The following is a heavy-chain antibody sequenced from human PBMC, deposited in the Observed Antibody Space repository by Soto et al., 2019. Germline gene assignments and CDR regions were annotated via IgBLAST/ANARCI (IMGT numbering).Heavy chain of an antibody. D-gene: IGHD1-1*01. CDR1: GAPSSGFY. Sequence: SKTLCLTCTVSGAPSSGFYWSWIRKSAGKGLEWIGRIYATGTTDYNPSLKSRVMMSVDTSKKQFSLKLRSVTAADTAVYYCVRDGTKTLRDWFDPWGQGISVTASS. CDR2: IYATGTT. V-gene: IGHV4-4*07. J-gene: IGHJ5*02. CDR3: VRDGTKTLRDWFDP.